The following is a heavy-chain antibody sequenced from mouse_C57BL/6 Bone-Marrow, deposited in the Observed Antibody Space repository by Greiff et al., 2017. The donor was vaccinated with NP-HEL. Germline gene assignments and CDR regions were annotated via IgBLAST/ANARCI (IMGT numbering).Heavy chain of an antibody. V-gene: IGHV1-55*01. Sequence: VKLQQPGAELVKPGASVKMSCKASGYTFTSYWITWVKQRPGQGLEWIGDIYPGSGSTNYNEKFKSKATLTVDTSSSTAYMQLSSLTSEDSAVYYCARWRLRPVEDYWGQGTLVTVSA. CDR3: ARWRLRPVEDY. CDR2: IYPGSGST. CDR1: GYTFTSYW. J-gene: IGHJ3*01. D-gene: IGHD2-2*01.